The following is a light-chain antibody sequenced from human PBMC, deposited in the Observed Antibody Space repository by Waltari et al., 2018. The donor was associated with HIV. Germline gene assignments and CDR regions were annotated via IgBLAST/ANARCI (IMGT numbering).Light chain of an antibody. CDR1: QSVSSN. CDR3: QQYNNWQGT. Sequence: IVMTQSPATLSLSPGERASLSCRASQSVSSNLAWYQQKLRQAPRLLIYDASTRATGIPVRFSGSGSGTEFTLTISSLQSEDFAVYYCQQYNNWQGTFGQGTKLEIK. J-gene: IGKJ2*02. CDR2: DAS. V-gene: IGKV3-15*01.